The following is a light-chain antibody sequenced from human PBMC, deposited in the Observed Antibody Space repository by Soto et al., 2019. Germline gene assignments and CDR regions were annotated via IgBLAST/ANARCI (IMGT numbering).Light chain of an antibody. Sequence: EIVMTQSPATLSVSPGERATLSCRASQSVSNNYLAWYQQKPGQAPRLLIYGASSRATGIPDRFSGSGSGTDFTLTISRLEPEDFAVYYCQQYGSSPWTFGQGTKVDI. V-gene: IGKV3-20*01. CDR3: QQYGSSPWT. CDR2: GAS. CDR1: QSVSNNY. J-gene: IGKJ1*01.